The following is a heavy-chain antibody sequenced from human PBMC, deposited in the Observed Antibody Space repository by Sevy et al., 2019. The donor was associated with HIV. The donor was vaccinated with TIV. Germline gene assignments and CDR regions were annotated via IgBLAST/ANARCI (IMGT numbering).Heavy chain of an antibody. D-gene: IGHD3-22*01. V-gene: IGHV3-33*01. CDR2: IWNDGRNK. J-gene: IGHJ3*02. CDR3: ARPRRDYYDSSGYLGFDI. Sequence: GGSLRLSCAASGFTFSSYGMHWIRQAPGKGLEGGAVIWNDGRNKYYADSVKGRFTISRDNSKNTLYLQMNSLRAGDTAVYYCARPRRDYYDSSGYLGFDIWGQRTMVTVSS. CDR1: GFTFSSYG.